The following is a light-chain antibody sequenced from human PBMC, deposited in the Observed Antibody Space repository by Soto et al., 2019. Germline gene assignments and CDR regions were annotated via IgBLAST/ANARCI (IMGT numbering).Light chain of an antibody. CDR3: QQSYSTPFT. Sequence: DIQMTQSPSSLSASVGDRVTITCRASQSISTYFNWYQQKPRKSPKLLIYRASSLQTGFPSRFSGSGSGTDFTLTVNSLQPEDFGTYYCQQSYSTPFTFGPGTKVDIK. CDR2: RAS. CDR1: QSISTY. J-gene: IGKJ3*01. V-gene: IGKV1-39*01.